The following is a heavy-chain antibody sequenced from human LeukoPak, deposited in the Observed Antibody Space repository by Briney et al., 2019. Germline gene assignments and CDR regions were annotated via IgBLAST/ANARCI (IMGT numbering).Heavy chain of an antibody. V-gene: IGHV4-59*12. CDR3: ARINDFWSGPTLDV. J-gene: IGHJ6*02. CDR1: GGSITNDY. CDR2: IHYSGTV. Sequence: SETLSLTCTVSGGSITNDYWNWIRQSSGKQLEWIGSIHYSGTVNYSPSLKSRITISLDTSKNQFSLKLNSVTAADTAVYYCARINDFWSGPTLDVWGQGTTVTVSS. D-gene: IGHD3-3*01.